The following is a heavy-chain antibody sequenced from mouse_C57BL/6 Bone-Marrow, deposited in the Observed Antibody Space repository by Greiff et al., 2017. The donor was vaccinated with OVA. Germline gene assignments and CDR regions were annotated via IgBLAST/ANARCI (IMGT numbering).Heavy chain of an antibody. J-gene: IGHJ4*01. CDR1: GFTFSSYG. D-gene: IGHD2-12*01. CDR3: ARALYPYAMDY. Sequence: EVKLVESGGDLVKPGGSLKLSCAASGFTFSSYGMSWVRQTPDKRLEWVATISSGGSYTYYPDSVKGRFTISRDNDKSTLYMQMSSLKSEDTAIYYCARALYPYAMDYWGQGTSVTVSS. CDR2: ISSGGSYT. V-gene: IGHV5-6*02.